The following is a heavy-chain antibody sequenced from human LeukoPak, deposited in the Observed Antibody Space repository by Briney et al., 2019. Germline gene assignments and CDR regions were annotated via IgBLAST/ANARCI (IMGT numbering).Heavy chain of an antibody. CDR3: ARVRAPHYYDSSGYYEYFDY. Sequence: ASVTVSCKASGYTFTGYYMHWVRQAPGQGLEWMGWINPNSGGTNYAQKFQGRVTMTRDTSISTAYMELSRLRSDDTAVYYCARVRAPHYYDSSGYYEYFDYWGQGTLVTVSS. V-gene: IGHV1-2*02. CDR2: INPNSGGT. D-gene: IGHD3-22*01. CDR1: GYTFTGYY. J-gene: IGHJ4*02.